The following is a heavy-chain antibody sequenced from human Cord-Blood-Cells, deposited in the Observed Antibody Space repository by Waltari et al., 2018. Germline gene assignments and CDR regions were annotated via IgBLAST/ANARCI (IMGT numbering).Heavy chain of an antibody. V-gene: IGHV4-34*01. J-gene: IGHJ4*02. CDR2: INHSGST. CDR1: GGSFSGYY. CDR3: ARRAFYYYDSSGYYY. Sequence: QVQLQQWGAGLLKPSETLSLTCAAYGGSFSGYYWSWIRQPPGKGLEWIGEINHSGSTNYNPSHKRRVTISVDTSKNQFSLKLSSVTAADTAVYYCARRAFYYYDSSGYYYWGQGTLVTVSS. D-gene: IGHD3-22*01.